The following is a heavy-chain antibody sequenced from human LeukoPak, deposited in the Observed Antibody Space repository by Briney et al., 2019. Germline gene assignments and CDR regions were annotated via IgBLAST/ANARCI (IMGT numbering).Heavy chain of an antibody. CDR1: GGSISSSSYY. D-gene: IGHD2-15*01. Sequence: MASETLSLTCTVSGGSISSSSYYWGWIRQPPGKGLEWIGSIYYSGSTYYNPSLKSRVTISVDTSKNQFSLKLSSVTAADTAVYYCAVSGCSGGSCYSSPPPWGQGTLVTVSS. V-gene: IGHV4-39*01. J-gene: IGHJ4*02. CDR3: AVSGCSGGSCYSSPPP. CDR2: IYYSGST.